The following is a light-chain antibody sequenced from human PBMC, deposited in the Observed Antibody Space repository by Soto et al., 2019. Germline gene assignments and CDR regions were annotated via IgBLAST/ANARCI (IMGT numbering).Light chain of an antibody. CDR2: DVS. V-gene: IGLV2-11*01. Sequence: QSVLTQPRSVSGSPGQSVTISCTGTSSDVCGYNYVSWYQQHPGKAPKLMIYDVSKRPSGVPDRFSGSKSGNTASLTISGLQAEDEADYYCCSYAGSYTSYVFGTGTKLTVL. CDR3: CSYAGSYTSYV. J-gene: IGLJ1*01. CDR1: SSDVCGYNY.